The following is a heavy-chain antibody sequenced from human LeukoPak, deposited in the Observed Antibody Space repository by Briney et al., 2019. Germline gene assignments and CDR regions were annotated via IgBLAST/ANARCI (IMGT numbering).Heavy chain of an antibody. CDR1: GFTFGDYA. V-gene: IGHV3-49*04. CDR3: TTEGYYYYYGMDV. CDR2: IRSKAYGGTT. Sequence: GGSLRLSCTASGFTFGDYAMSWVRQAPGKGLEWVGFIRSKAYGGTTEYAASVKGRFTISRDDSKSIAYLQMNSLKTEDTAVYYCTTEGYYYYYGMDVWGQGTTVTVSS. J-gene: IGHJ6*02.